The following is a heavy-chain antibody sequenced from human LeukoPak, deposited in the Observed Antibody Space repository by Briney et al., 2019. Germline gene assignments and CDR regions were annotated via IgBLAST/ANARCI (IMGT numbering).Heavy chain of an antibody. CDR3: ARGVCTSTSCFAGDYGMDV. CDR1: GGSISSYY. CDR2: IYYSGGT. Sequence: SETLSLTCTVSGGSISSYYWSWIRQPPGKGLEWIGYIYYSGGTKYNPSLKSRVTISVDTSKNQFSLKLSSVTAADTAVYYCARGVCTSTSCFAGDYGMDVWGQGTTVTVSS. D-gene: IGHD2-2*01. J-gene: IGHJ6*02. V-gene: IGHV4-59*08.